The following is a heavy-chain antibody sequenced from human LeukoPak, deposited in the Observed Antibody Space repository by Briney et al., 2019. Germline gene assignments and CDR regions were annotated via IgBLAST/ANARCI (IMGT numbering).Heavy chain of an antibody. J-gene: IGHJ5*02. CDR2: IYYSGST. CDR1: GGSISSYY. V-gene: IGHV4-59*12. D-gene: IGHD4-11*01. CDR3: ARESPQTVHYNNWFDP. Sequence: SETLSLTCTVSGGSISSYYWSWIRQPPGKGLEWMAYIYYSGSTNYNPSLKSRVTISVDTSKNQFSLKLSSVTAADTAVYYCARESPQTVHYNNWFDPWGQGTLVTVSS.